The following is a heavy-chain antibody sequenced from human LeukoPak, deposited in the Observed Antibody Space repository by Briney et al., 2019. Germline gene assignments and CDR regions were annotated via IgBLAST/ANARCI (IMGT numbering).Heavy chain of an antibody. Sequence: SETLSLTCAVYGGSFSGYYWSWIRQPPGKGLEWIGEINHSGSTNYNPSLKSRVTISVDTSKNQFSLKLSSVTAADTAVYYCARRRVPYYYGSGSYYNCWGQGTLVTVSS. D-gene: IGHD3-10*01. J-gene: IGHJ4*02. CDR3: ARRRVPYYYGSGSYYNC. CDR1: GGSFSGYY. CDR2: INHSGST. V-gene: IGHV4-34*01.